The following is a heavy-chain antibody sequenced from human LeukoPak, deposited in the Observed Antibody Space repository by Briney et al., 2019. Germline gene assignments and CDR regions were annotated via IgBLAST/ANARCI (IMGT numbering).Heavy chain of an antibody. CDR1: GASISSYY. CDR3: ASGPYPAAGTDHQFDY. J-gene: IGHJ4*02. Sequence: SETLSLTCTVSGASISSYYWSWIRQPPGKGLEWIGYIFYSGSALYNPSLQSRVTISVDTSKNQFSLKLTSVTAADTAVYYCASGPYPAAGTDHQFDYWGQGTLVTVSS. CDR2: IFYSGSA. D-gene: IGHD6-13*01. V-gene: IGHV4-59*01.